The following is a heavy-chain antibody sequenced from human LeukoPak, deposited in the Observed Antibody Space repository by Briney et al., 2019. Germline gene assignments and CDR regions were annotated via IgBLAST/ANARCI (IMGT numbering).Heavy chain of an antibody. J-gene: IGHJ6*04. CDR3: ARDQDDILTGSMCSSGYYYYGMDV. Sequence: SVKGSCKASGGTFSSYAISWVRQAPGQGLEWMGGIIPIFGTANYAQKFQGRVTITPDKSTSTAYMELSSLRSEDTAVYYCARDQDDILTGSMCSSGYYYYGMDVWGKGTTVTVSS. D-gene: IGHD3-9*01. V-gene: IGHV1-69*06. CDR1: GGTFSSYA. CDR2: IIPIFGTA.